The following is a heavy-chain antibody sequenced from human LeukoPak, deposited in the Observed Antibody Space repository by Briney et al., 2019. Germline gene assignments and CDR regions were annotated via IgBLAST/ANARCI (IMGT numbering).Heavy chain of an antibody. D-gene: IGHD1-7*01. J-gene: IGHJ4*02. CDR3: ARAFRSGTYRFDY. Sequence: SSETLSLTCTVSGGSISSGGYYWSWIRQPPGKGLEWIGYIYHSGSTYYNPSLKSRVAISVDRSKNQFSLKLSSVTAADTAVYYCARAFRSGTYRFDYWGQGTLVTVSS. V-gene: IGHV4-30-2*01. CDR2: IYHSGST. CDR1: GGSISSGGYY.